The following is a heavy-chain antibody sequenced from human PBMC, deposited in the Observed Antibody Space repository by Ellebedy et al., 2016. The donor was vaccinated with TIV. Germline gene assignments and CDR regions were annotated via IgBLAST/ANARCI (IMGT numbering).Heavy chain of an antibody. J-gene: IGHJ4*02. CDR1: GGSIRNSGYS. V-gene: IGHV4-30-2*01. Sequence: SETLSLTCAVSGGSIRNSGYSWSWIRQPPGKGLEWIGNIYQSGTTKYNPSLNSRVTIAVDKSKNQFSLKLTSMTAADTAVYYCAIKAAGYFDYWGQGTLVTVSS. CDR3: AIKAAGYFDY. CDR2: IYQSGTT. D-gene: IGHD6-13*01.